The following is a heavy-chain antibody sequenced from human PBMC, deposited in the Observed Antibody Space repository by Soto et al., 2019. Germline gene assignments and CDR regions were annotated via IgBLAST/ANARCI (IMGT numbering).Heavy chain of an antibody. D-gene: IGHD2-15*01. CDR3: ARGEEPYCSGGSCYLFSGLDY. CDR1: GGSISSGGYY. V-gene: IGHV4-31*03. CDR2: IYYSGST. J-gene: IGHJ4*02. Sequence: SETLSLTCTVSGGSISSGGYYWSWIRQHPGKGLEWIGYIYYSGSTYYNPSLKSRVTISVDTSKNQFSLKLSSVTAADTAVYYCARGEEPYCSGGSCYLFSGLDYWGQGTLVTVSS.